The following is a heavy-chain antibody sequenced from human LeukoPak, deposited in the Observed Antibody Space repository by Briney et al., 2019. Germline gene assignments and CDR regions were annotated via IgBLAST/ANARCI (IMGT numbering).Heavy chain of an antibody. V-gene: IGHV4-59*01. CDR2: IYYSGST. Sequence: SETLSLTCNISGGSIGSYYWSWIRQSPGMGLEWIGYIYYSGSTNYNPSLKSRVIISVDTSKNQFSLNLSSVTAADMAVYYCARSSWSYDGHFDSWGQGTLVTVSS. CDR3: ARSSWSYDGHFDS. D-gene: IGHD1-26*01. J-gene: IGHJ4*02. CDR1: GGSIGSYY.